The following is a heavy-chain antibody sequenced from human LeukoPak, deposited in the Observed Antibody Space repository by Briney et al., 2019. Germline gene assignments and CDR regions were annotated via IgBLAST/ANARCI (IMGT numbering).Heavy chain of an antibody. V-gene: IGHV3-7*01. J-gene: IGHJ2*01. D-gene: IGHD5-18*01. CDR3: ARLGYPWYFDL. CDR2: IKEDGGEK. Sequence: GGSLRLSCAASGFTLSRYWMSWVRQAPGKGLECVANIKEDGGEKYYVDSVKGRFTISRDNAKNSLYLQMNSLRAEDTAVYYCARLGYPWYFDLWGRGTLVTVSS. CDR1: GFTLSRYW.